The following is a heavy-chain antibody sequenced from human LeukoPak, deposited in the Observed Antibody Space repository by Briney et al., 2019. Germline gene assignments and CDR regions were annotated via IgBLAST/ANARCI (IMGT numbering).Heavy chain of an antibody. V-gene: IGHV4-4*07. CDR1: GGSIGSYY. CDR2: IYTSGRT. D-gene: IGHD4-17*01. J-gene: IGHJ2*01. Sequence: SETLSLTCTVSGGSIGSYYWSWIRQPAGKGLEWIGRIYTSGRTNYNPSLKSRVTMSVDTSKNQFSLKLSSVTAADTAVYYCARDRTTVYWYFDLWGRGALVTVSS. CDR3: ARDRTTVYWYFDL.